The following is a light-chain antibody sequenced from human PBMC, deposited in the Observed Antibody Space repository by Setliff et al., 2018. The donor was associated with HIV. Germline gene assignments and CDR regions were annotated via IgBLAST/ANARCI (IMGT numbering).Light chain of an antibody. CDR3: CSNTGSNTYV. Sequence: QSVLTQPASVSGSPGQSITISCTGTSSDVGTYNLVSWYQQQPGKPPKLMIYQASKRPSGVSNRFSGSKSGNTASLTTSGLQAEDEADYYCCSNTGSNTYVFGTGTNVTVL. CDR2: QAS. V-gene: IGLV2-23*01. CDR1: SSDVGTYNL. J-gene: IGLJ1*01.